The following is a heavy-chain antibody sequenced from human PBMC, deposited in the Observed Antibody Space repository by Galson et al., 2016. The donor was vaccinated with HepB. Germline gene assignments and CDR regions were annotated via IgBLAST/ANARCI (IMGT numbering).Heavy chain of an antibody. J-gene: IGHJ4*02. V-gene: IGHV6-1*01. D-gene: IGHD2-21*01. CDR1: GDSVSSNSAA. CDR3: ARLWRTVFDY. Sequence: CAISGDSVSSNSAAWNWIRQSPSRGLEWLGRTYYRSKWYTDYSVSVKSRITINADTSKNQFSLQLNSVTPEDTAVYYCARLWRTVFDYWGQGTLVTVSS. CDR2: TYYRSKWYT.